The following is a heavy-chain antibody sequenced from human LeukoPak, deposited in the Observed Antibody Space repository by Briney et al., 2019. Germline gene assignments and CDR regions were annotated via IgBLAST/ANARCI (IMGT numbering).Heavy chain of an antibody. CDR2: IIPIFGTA. Sequence: SVKVSCKASGGTFSSYAISWVRQAPGQGLEWMGGIIPIFGTANYAQKFQGRVTITADESTSTVYMELSSLRSEDTAVYYCATDLIRGSYYFQHWGQGTLVTVSS. J-gene: IGHJ1*01. CDR3: ATDLIRGSYYFQH. D-gene: IGHD1-26*01. CDR1: GGTFSSYA. V-gene: IGHV1-69*13.